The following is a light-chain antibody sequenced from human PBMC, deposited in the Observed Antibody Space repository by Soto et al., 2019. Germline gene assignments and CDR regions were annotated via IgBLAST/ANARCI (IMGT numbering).Light chain of an antibody. CDR1: QSVSSA. J-gene: IGKJ1*01. CDR2: GAS. Sequence: EIALTQSPATLSVSPGERATISCLASQSVSSALAWYHQKPGQAPMLLISGASTRATGIPARFSGSGSGTEFTLTINSLQSEDFAVYYCQQYNNWPRTFGQGTKVDIK. V-gene: IGKV3-15*01. CDR3: QQYNNWPRT.